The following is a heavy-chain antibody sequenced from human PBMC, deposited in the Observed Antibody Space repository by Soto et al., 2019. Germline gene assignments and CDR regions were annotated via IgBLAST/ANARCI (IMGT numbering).Heavy chain of an antibody. D-gene: IGHD1-26*01. CDR3: ARGYSGSYRRPIDY. CDR2: IYYSGST. J-gene: IGHJ4*02. Sequence: PLSLTCTVSGGSISRGCYYWSWIRQHPGKGLEWIGYIYYSGSTYYNPSLKSRVTISVDTSKNQFSLKLSSVTAADTAVYYCARGYSGSYRRPIDYWGQGTLVTSPQ. CDR1: GGSISRGCYY. V-gene: IGHV4-31*03.